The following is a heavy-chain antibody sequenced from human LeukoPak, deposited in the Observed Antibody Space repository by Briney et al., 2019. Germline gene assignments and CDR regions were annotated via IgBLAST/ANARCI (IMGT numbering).Heavy chain of an antibody. Sequence: ASVKVSCKASGYTFTSYDINWVRQATGQELEWMGWMNPNSGNTGYAQKFQGRVTMTRNTSISTAYMELSSLRSEDTAVYYCARSRLASWDFDYWGQGTLVTVSS. CDR1: GYTFTSYD. V-gene: IGHV1-8*01. CDR3: ARSRLASWDFDY. D-gene: IGHD6-13*01. CDR2: MNPNSGNT. J-gene: IGHJ4*02.